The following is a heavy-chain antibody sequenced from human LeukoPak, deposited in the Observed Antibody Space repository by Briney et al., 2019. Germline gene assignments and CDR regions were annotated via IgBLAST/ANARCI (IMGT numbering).Heavy chain of an antibody. J-gene: IGHJ5*02. D-gene: IGHD3-16*02. CDR1: GHTFTNYG. Sequence: ASVKVSCKTSGHTFTNYGFIWVRQAPGQGLEWMGWTSALNGYTNYAQKVQGRVTMTEDTSTDTAYMELSSLRSEDTAVYYCVPYVWGSYLSYNWFDPWGQGTLVTVSS. V-gene: IGHV1-18*01. CDR2: TSALNGYT. CDR3: VPYVWGSYLSYNWFDP.